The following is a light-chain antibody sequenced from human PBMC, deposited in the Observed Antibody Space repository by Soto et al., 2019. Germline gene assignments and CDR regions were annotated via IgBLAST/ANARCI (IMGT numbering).Light chain of an antibody. CDR2: EVS. CDR1: SSDVGRYNF. CDR3: SSYTTSSNGV. J-gene: IGLJ3*02. Sequence: QSALTQPASVSGSPGQSITISCTGTSSDVGRYNFVSWYQQHPGKAPKFMIYEVSNRPSGVSHRFSGSKSGNTASLTISGLQAEDEADYYCSSYTTSSNGVFGGGTKLTVL. V-gene: IGLV2-14*01.